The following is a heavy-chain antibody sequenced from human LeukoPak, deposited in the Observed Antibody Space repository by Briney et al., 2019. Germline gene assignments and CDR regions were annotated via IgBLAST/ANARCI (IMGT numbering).Heavy chain of an antibody. J-gene: IGHJ4*02. CDR2: IIPILGIA. CDR3: AAGADWNYGGLDY. CDR1: GGTFSSYA. V-gene: IGHV1-69*04. D-gene: IGHD1-7*01. Sequence: SVKVSCKASGGTFSSYAISWVRQAPGQGLEWMGRIIPILGIANYAQKFQERVTITRDMSTSTAYMELSSLRSEDTAVYYCAAGADWNYGGLDYWGQGTLVTVSS.